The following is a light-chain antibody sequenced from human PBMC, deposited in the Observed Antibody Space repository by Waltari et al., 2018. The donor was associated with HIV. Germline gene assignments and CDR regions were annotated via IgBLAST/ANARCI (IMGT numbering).Light chain of an antibody. V-gene: IGLV1-47*01. CDR3: AVLDDTLGGGV. CDR2: RDN. CDR1: TANIGANF. J-gene: IGLJ2*01. Sequence: QSVLTQPPSASGTPGQTVTISCSGGTANIGANFVFWFQQFPGKAPKPLIYRDNLRHSGVPARFSGSKSGTSASLTISGLRSDDEAHYFCAVLDDTLGGGVFGGGTKLTVL.